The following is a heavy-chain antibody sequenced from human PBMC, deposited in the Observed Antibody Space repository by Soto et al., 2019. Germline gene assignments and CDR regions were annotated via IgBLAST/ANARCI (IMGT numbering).Heavy chain of an antibody. D-gene: IGHD5-12*01. J-gene: IGHJ4*02. CDR2: IYHSGNT. CDR3: ASLGGYRGYDSF. CDR1: GGSISNGGYS. Sequence: QLQLQESGSGLVKPSETLSLTCAVSGGSISNGGYSWSWIRQPPGKGLEWIGYIYHSGNTYYNPSLKSRVPISVDRSKNQFSLKLTSVTAADTAVYYCASLGGYRGYDSFWGQGTLVTVSS. V-gene: IGHV4-30-2*01.